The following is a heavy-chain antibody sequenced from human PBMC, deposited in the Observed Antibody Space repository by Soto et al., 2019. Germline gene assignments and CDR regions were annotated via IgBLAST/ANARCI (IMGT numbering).Heavy chain of an antibody. J-gene: IGHJ4*02. Sequence: QVQLVQSGAEVKKPGASVKVSCKASGYTFTSYGISWVRQAPGQGLEWMGWISAYNVNTTPAQKLQARVTMTTDTSTSTVHMELRSLRSDDTAVYYCARDPYDSSGYYAHWGQGTLVTVS. CDR3: ARDPYDSSGYYAH. D-gene: IGHD3-22*01. V-gene: IGHV1-18*01. CDR1: GYTFTSYG. CDR2: ISAYNVNT.